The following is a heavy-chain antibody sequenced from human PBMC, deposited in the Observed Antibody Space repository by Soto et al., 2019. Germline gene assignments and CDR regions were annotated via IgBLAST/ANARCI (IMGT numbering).Heavy chain of an antibody. CDR1: GGTFSSYT. V-gene: IGHV1-69*02. Sequence: QVQLVQSGAEVKKPGSSVKVSCKASGGTFSSYTISWVRQAPGQGLEWMGRIIPILGIANYAQKFQGRVTITADKSTRTAYMELSGLRSEDTAVYYCASDPTSFTVTTGDYWGQGTLVTVSS. J-gene: IGHJ4*02. D-gene: IGHD4-17*01. CDR3: ASDPTSFTVTTGDY. CDR2: IIPILGIA.